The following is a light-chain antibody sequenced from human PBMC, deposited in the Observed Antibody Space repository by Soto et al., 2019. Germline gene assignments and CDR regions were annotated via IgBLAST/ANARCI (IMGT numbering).Light chain of an antibody. Sequence: QSALTQPASVSGSPGQSITISCTGTSSDVGAYNYVSWYQHHPGKAPKFMIYDVSSRPSGVSNRFSGSKSGTTASLTISGLQAEDEADYYCCSYASSTSYVFGTGTKVTVL. V-gene: IGLV2-14*03. CDR2: DVS. CDR1: SSDVGAYNY. J-gene: IGLJ1*01. CDR3: CSYASSTSYV.